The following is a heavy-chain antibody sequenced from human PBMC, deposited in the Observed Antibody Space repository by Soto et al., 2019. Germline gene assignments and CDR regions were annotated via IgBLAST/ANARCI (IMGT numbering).Heavy chain of an antibody. CDR3: ARNPYYYDSSGYFPGPSYYYYYGMDV. V-gene: IGHV3-48*01. CDR2: ISSSSSTI. J-gene: IGHJ6*02. Sequence: GGALRLSSAASGFTFISYGMNWVRQAPWKGLEWVSYISSSSSTIYYADSVKGRFTISRDNAKNSLYLQMNSLRAEDTAVYYCARNPYYYDSSGYFPGPSYYYYYGMDVWGQGTTVTVS. D-gene: IGHD3-22*01. CDR1: GFTFISYG.